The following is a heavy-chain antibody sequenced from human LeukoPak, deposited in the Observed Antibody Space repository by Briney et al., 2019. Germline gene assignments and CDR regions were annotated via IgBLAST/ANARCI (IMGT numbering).Heavy chain of an antibody. CDR2: IIPIFGTA. CDR1: GGTFSSYA. D-gene: IGHD3-9*01. J-gene: IGHJ3*02. V-gene: IGHV1-69*13. CDR3: ATAPRKHFDWFGTPHDAFDI. Sequence: SVKVSCKASGGTFSSYAISWVRQAPGQGLEWMGGIIPIFGTANYAQKFQGRVTITADESTSTAYMELSSLRSEDTAVYYCATAPRKHFDWFGTPHDAFDIWGQGTMVTVSS.